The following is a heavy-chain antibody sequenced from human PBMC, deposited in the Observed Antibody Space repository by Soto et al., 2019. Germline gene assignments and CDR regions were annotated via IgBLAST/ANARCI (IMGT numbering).Heavy chain of an antibody. CDR1: GFTFSSYG. CDR3: AKDLNSELYYYDSSGYNDAFDI. Sequence: GGSLRLSCAASGFTFSSYGMHWVRQAPGKGLEWVAVISYDGSNKYYADSVKGRFTISRDNSKNTLYLQMNSLRAEDTAVYYCAKDLNSELYYYDSSGYNDAFDIWGQGTMVPVSS. J-gene: IGHJ3*02. D-gene: IGHD3-22*01. CDR2: ISYDGSNK. V-gene: IGHV3-30*18.